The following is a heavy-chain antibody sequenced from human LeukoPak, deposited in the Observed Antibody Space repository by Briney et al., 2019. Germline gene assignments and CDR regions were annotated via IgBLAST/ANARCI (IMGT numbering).Heavy chain of an antibody. Sequence: PGGSLRLSCAASGFTFDDYAMHWVRQAPGKGLEWVSCISWNSNSIVYADSVKGRFTISRDNAKNSLYLQMNSLRAEDTAVYYCARDVQVATIYPLDYWGQGTLVTVSS. D-gene: IGHD5-12*01. V-gene: IGHV3-9*01. CDR3: ARDVQVATIYPLDY. CDR2: ISWNSNSI. CDR1: GFTFDDYA. J-gene: IGHJ4*02.